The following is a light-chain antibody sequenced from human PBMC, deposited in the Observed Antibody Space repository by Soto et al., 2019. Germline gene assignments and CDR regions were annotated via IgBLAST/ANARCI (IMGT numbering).Light chain of an antibody. J-gene: IGKJ1*01. CDR3: QHYNSYSEA. CDR1: QTISSW. V-gene: IGKV1-5*03. CDR2: KAS. Sequence: DIQMTQSPSTLPGLLGIXRSNNRRASQTISSWLAWYQQKPGKAPKLLIYKASTLKSGVPSRFSGSGSGTEFTLTISSLQPDDFATYYCQHYNSYSEAFGQGTKVDIK.